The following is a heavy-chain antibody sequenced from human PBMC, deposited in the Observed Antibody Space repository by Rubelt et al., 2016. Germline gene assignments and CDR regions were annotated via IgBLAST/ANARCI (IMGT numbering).Heavy chain of an antibody. J-gene: IGHJ4*02. D-gene: IGHD3-16*01. CDR2: IDAGNGDT. CDR1: GYTFTSYA. V-gene: IGHV1-3*01. Sequence: QVQLVQSGAEVKKPGASVKVSCKASGYTFTSYAMHWVRQAPGHRLEWMGGIDAGNGDTKYSINLQGRVTFTRDTSASTAYMELSSLRSEDSAVYYCRGIWGSYIDYWGQGTLVTVSS. CDR3: RGIWGSYIDY.